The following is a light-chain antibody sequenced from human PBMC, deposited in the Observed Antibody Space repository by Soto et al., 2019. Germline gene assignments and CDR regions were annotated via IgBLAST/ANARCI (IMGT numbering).Light chain of an antibody. CDR1: SSDVGAYNY. Sequence: SALTQPASVSGSPGQSITISCTGTSSDVGAYNYVSWYQQHPGKAPKLIIFEVSLRPSAVSNRFSASKSGNTASLTISGLQPEDEADYYCSSYTSSSTLYVFGTGTKLTVL. CDR3: SSYTSSSTLYV. CDR2: EVS. V-gene: IGLV2-14*01. J-gene: IGLJ1*01.